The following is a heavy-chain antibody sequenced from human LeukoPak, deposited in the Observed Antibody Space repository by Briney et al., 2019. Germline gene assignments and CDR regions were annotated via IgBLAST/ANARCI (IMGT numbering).Heavy chain of an antibody. J-gene: IGHJ3*02. CDR2: ISSSNSHI. CDR3: ARVAGAWAAAGMGSAVDI. D-gene: IGHD6-13*01. V-gene: IGHV3-21*01. Sequence: PGGSLRLSCAASGFTFSRYSMNWVRQAPGEGLEWVSSISSSNSHIYHADSVKGRFTISRDNAKNALYLQMNSLRAEDMAVYYCARVAGAWAAAGMGSAVDIWGQGIMVTVSS. CDR1: GFTFSRYS.